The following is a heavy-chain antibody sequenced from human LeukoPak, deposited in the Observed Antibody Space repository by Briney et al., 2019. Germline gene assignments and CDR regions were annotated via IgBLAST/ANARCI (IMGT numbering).Heavy chain of an antibody. CDR3: AKHWSYCSTTSCFFNYYYYYMDV. V-gene: IGHV3-23*01. Sequence: GGSLRLSCAASGFTFSAYGMSWVRQSPKKGLEWVSGVSGADGTTYYADSVKGRFTISRDNSKSTLYLQMNNLRAEDTAVYYCAKHWSYCSTTSCFFNYYYYYMDVWGKGTTVTVSS. D-gene: IGHD2-2*01. CDR1: GFTFSAYG. J-gene: IGHJ6*03. CDR2: VSGADGTT.